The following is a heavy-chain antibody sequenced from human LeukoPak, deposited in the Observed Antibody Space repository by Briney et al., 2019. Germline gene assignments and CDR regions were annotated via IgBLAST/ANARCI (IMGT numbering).Heavy chain of an antibody. CDR2: ISYDGSNE. J-gene: IGHJ6*03. Sequence: GGSLRLSCAASGFTFSSYVMHWVRQAPGKGLEWVAIISYDGSNEYYADSVKGRLTISRDNANNSLYLQMNSLRAEDTALYHCARYYCSGGSCPPHYMDVWGKGTTVTISS. V-gene: IGHV3-30*04. D-gene: IGHD2-15*01. CDR1: GFTFSSYV. CDR3: ARYYCSGGSCPPHYMDV.